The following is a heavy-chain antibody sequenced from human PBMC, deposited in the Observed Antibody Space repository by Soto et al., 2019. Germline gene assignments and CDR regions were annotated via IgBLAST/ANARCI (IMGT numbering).Heavy chain of an antibody. CDR3: ARGLDYDSSGYYYVDAFDI. J-gene: IGHJ3*02. CDR2: IYSGGST. D-gene: IGHD3-22*01. Sequence: GGSLRLSCAASGFTVSSNYMSWVRQAPGKGLEWVSVIYSGGSTYYADSVKGRFTISRDNAKNSLYLQMNSLRAGDTAVYYCARGLDYDSSGYYYVDAFDIWGQGTMVTVSS. CDR1: GFTVSSNY. V-gene: IGHV3-53*01.